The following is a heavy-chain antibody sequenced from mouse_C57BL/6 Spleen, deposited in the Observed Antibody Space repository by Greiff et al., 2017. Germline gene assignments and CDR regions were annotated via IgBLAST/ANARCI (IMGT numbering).Heavy chain of an antibody. CDR2: IDPSDSST. CDR1: GYTFTSYW. V-gene: IGHV1-69*01. J-gene: IGHJ2*01. CDR3: ARGYYYGSSGYFDY. Sequence: VQLQQPGAELVMPGASVKLSCKASGYTFTSYWMHWVKQRPGQGLEWIGEIDPSDSSTNYNPKFKGKSTLTVDKSSSTAYMQLSSLTSEDSAVYYCARGYYYGSSGYFDYWGQGTTLTVSS. D-gene: IGHD1-1*01.